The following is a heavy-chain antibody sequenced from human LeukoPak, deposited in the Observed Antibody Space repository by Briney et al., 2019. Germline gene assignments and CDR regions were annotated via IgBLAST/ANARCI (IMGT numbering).Heavy chain of an antibody. J-gene: IGHJ5*02. D-gene: IGHD1-26*01. CDR2: ISAYNRNT. CDR1: GYTFTSYG. CDR3: ARDQERSDNWFDP. V-gene: IGHV1-18*04. Sequence: GASVKVSCKASGYTFTSYGINWVRQAPGQGLEWMGWISAYNRNTNYAQKFQGRVTLTTDTSPSTAYMELRSLRSDDTALYYCARDQERSDNWFDPWGQGTLVTVSS.